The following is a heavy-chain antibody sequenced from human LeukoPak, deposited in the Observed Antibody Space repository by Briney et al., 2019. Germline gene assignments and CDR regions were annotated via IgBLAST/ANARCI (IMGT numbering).Heavy chain of an antibody. CDR1: GFTFINYS. D-gene: IGHD3-10*01. CDR2: ISTNSAFI. CDR3: AYPRGPSDY. Sequence: GGSLRLSCTASGFTFINYSMNWVRQAPGKGLEWVSPISTNSAFIYYADSVRGRFTISRDNTKNSLYLQMDSLTADDTAVYFCAYPRGPSDYWGQGTLVTVSS. J-gene: IGHJ4*02. V-gene: IGHV3-21*01.